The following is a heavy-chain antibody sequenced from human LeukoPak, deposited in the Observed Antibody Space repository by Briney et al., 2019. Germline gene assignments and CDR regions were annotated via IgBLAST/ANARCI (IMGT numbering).Heavy chain of an antibody. D-gene: IGHD3-16*01. J-gene: IGHJ4*02. V-gene: IGHV1-46*01. CDR1: GYTFTSYG. CDR2: INPSGGST. Sequence: ASVKVSCKASGYTFTSYGISWVRQAPGQGLEWMGIINPSGGSTRYAQKFQGRVTMTRDTSTSTVYMELKSLRSEDTAIYYCARDGTPEYDHIWGRPQLYWGQGTLVIVSS. CDR3: ARDGTPEYDHIWGRPQLY.